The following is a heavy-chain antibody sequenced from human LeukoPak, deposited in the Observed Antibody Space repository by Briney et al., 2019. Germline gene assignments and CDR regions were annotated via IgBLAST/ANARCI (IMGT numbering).Heavy chain of an antibody. CDR1: GFTFDDYA. D-gene: IGHD6-19*01. J-gene: IGHJ4*02. Sequence: GGSLRLSCAASGFTFDDYAMHWVRQAPGKGLEWVSGISWNSGSIGYADSVKGRFTISRDNAKNSLYLQMNSLRAEDTALYYCAKDMKKYSSGFYFDYWGQGTLVTVSS. CDR3: AKDMKKYSSGFYFDY. V-gene: IGHV3-9*01. CDR2: ISWNSGSI.